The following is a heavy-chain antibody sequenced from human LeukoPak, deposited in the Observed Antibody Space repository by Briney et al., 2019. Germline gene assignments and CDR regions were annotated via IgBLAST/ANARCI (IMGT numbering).Heavy chain of an antibody. D-gene: IGHD3-3*01. V-gene: IGHV3-20*04. Sequence: PGGSLRLSCAASGFTFDDYGLSWVRQAPGKGLEWVSGINWNGGSTGYADSVKGRFTISRDNSKNTLYLQMNSLRAEDTAVYYCAKDAVTIFGVAKYYFDYWGQGTLVTVSS. CDR1: GFTFDDYG. J-gene: IGHJ4*02. CDR2: INWNGGST. CDR3: AKDAVTIFGVAKYYFDY.